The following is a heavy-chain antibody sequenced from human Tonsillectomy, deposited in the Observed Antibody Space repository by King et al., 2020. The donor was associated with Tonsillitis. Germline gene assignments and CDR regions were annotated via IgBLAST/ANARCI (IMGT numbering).Heavy chain of an antibody. V-gene: IGHV1-2*02. CDR2: INPNSGGT. J-gene: IGHJ4*02. D-gene: IGHD1-26*01. CDR3: VRDTGSSTDGDY. CDR1: EYTFTDYY. Sequence: VQLVESGAEVKKPGASVKVSCKASEYTFTDYYIHWVRQAPGQGLEWMGWINPNSGGTNYPQKFQGRVTMTRDTSISTAYMELSRLRSDDPAVYYCVRDTGSSTDGDYWGQGPLVTVSS.